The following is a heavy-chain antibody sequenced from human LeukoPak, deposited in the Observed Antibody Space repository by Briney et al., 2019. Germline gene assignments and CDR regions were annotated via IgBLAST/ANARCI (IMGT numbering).Heavy chain of an antibody. D-gene: IGHD2-15*01. Sequence: GGSLRLSCAASGFTFSSYVMHWVRQAPGKGLEGVAVISYDGSNKYYADSVKGRFTISRDNSKNTLYLQMNSLRAEDTAVYYCAKDQRRYCSGGSCYPGYFDYWGQGTLVTVSS. V-gene: IGHV3-30*18. J-gene: IGHJ4*02. CDR2: ISYDGSNK. CDR3: AKDQRRYCSGGSCYPGYFDY. CDR1: GFTFSSYV.